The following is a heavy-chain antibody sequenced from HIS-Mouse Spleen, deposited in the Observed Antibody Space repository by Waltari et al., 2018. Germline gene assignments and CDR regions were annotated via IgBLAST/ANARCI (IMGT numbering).Heavy chain of an antibody. CDR1: GGSISSSSYY. V-gene: IGHV4-39*01. Sequence: QLQLQESGPGLVKPSETLSLTCTVSGGSISSSSYYWGWIRQPPGKGLEWIGSIYYSGSTYYNPSLKSRVTTSVETSKNQFSLKLSSVTAADTAVYYCARQTARYCSSTSCPDRRQDYWGQGTLVTVSS. D-gene: IGHD2-2*01. CDR2: IYYSGST. CDR3: ARQTARYCSSTSCPDRRQDY. J-gene: IGHJ4*02.